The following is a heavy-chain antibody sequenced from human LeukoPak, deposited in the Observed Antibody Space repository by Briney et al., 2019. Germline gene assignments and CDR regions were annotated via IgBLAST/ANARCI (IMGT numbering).Heavy chain of an antibody. CDR2: IYYSGST. J-gene: IGHJ5*02. V-gene: IGHV4-59*01. D-gene: IGHD1-26*01. Sequence: SETLSLTCSVSGGSISSYYWSWIRQPPGKGLEWIGYIYYSGSTNYNPSLKSRVTISVDTSKNQFSLKLSSVTAADTAVYYCARVGGATGSYWFDPWGQGTLVTVSS. CDR3: ARVGGATGSYWFDP. CDR1: GGSISSYY.